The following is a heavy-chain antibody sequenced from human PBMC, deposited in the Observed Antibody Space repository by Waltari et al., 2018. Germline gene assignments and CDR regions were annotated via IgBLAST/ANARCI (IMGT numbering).Heavy chain of an antibody. Sequence: QVQLVESGGGPAPPGRPLRLSCAASGFPFRRHAMPWLPPAPGQGLEWVAFIRYDGSNKYYADSVKGRFTISRDNSKNTLYLQMNSLRAEDTAVYYCASVAAAIPFDYWGQGTLVTVSS. CDR2: IRYDGSNK. D-gene: IGHD6-13*01. V-gene: IGHV3-30*02. CDR1: GFPFRRHA. J-gene: IGHJ4*02. CDR3: ASVAAAIPFDY.